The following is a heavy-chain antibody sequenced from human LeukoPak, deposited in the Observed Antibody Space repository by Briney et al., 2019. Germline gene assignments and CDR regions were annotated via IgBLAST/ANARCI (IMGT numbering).Heavy chain of an antibody. CDR1: GFTFDDYA. CDR2: ISWDGGST. CDR3: AKEGVSYSSSWSPIGDYYGMDV. J-gene: IGHJ6*02. D-gene: IGHD6-13*01. V-gene: IGHV3-43D*03. Sequence: PGGSLRLSCAASGFTFDDYAMHWVRQAPGKGLEWVSLISWDGGSTYYADSVKGRFTISRDNSKNSLYLQMNSLRAEDTALYYCAKEGVSYSSSWSPIGDYYGMDVWGQGTTVTVSS.